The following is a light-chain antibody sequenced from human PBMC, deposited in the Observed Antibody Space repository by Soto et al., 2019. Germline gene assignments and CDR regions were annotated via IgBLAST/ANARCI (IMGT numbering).Light chain of an antibody. CDR3: QQANSCPRT. J-gene: IGKJ1*01. Sequence: DIQKTQSPSSVSASVGDRVTITCRASQAISTWLAWYQQKPGKAPKLLIYAASNLQTELQSRFSGSGSGTDMTLTISGLQAEDFATYYCQQANSCPRTFGQGTKAEIK. CDR2: AAS. CDR1: QAISTW. V-gene: IGKV1D-12*01.